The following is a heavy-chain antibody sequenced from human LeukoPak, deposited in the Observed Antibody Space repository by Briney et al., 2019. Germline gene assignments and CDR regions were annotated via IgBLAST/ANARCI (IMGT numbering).Heavy chain of an antibody. CDR3: ARFHSSSWDYYYYYMDV. V-gene: IGHV3-21*01. J-gene: IGHJ6*03. CDR1: GFTFSSYS. CDR2: ISSSSSYI. Sequence: GGSLRLSCAASGFTFSSYSMNWVRQAPGKGLEWVSSISSSSSYIYYADSVKGRFTISRDNAKNSLYLQMNSLRAEDTAVYYCARFHSSSWDYYYYYMDVWGKGTTVTVSS. D-gene: IGHD6-13*01.